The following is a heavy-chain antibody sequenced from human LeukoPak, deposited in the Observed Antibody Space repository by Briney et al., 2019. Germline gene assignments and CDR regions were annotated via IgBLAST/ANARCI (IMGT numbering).Heavy chain of an antibody. V-gene: IGHV3-74*01. J-gene: IGHJ4*02. CDR2: IISDGSST. CDR1: GFTFSTHW. D-gene: IGHD6-19*01. Sequence: GGSLRLSCAASGFTFSTHWMHWVRQAPGKGLMWVSRIISDGSSTSYADSVKGRFTISRDNAKNTLYLQMNSLRAEDTALYYCVREPRVPLHPYSSGVFDNWGQGTLVTVSS. CDR3: VREPRVPLHPYSSGVFDN.